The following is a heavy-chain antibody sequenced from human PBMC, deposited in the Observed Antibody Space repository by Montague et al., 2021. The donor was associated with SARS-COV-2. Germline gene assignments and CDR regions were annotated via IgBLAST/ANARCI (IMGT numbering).Heavy chain of an antibody. J-gene: IGHJ2*01. Sequence: ETLSLTCTVSGGSVSTNVFYWGWIRQPPGKGLEWIGNVYYTGNTYYNPSLKSRVTISVDTSRSQFSLNLISVTAADTAIYYCARHVDACGGNCRTGYFDLWGRGTLVTVSS. CDR3: ARHVDACGGNCRTGYFDL. V-gene: IGHV4-39*01. CDR2: VYYTGNT. D-gene: IGHD4-23*01. CDR1: GGSVSTNVFY.